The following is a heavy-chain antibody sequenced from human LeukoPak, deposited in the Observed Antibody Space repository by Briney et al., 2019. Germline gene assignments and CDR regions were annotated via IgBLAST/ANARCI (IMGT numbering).Heavy chain of an antibody. CDR2: IRYDGSNK. D-gene: IGHD4-17*01. Sequence: GGSLRLSCAASGFTFNSYGMHWVRQAPGKGLEWVALIRYDGSNKYYADSVKGRFTISRDNSKNTLHLQMNSLRAEDTAVYYCAKDKDYGDYYYFDYWGQGTLVTVSS. V-gene: IGHV3-30*02. CDR1: GFTFNSYG. CDR3: AKDKDYGDYYYFDY. J-gene: IGHJ4*02.